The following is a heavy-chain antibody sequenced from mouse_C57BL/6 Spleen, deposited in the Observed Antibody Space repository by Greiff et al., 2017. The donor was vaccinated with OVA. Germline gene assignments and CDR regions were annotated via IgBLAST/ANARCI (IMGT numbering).Heavy chain of an antibody. J-gene: IGHJ1*03. CDR1: GYTFTSYW. Sequence: QVQLQQPGAELVRPGTSVKLSCKASGYTFTSYWMHWVKQRPGQGLEWIGVIDPSDSYTNYNQKFKGKATLTVDTSSSTAYMQLSSLTSEDSAVYYCAPITTVVRGYWYFDVWGTGTTVTVSS. CDR2: IDPSDSYT. D-gene: IGHD1-1*01. CDR3: APITTVVRGYWYFDV. V-gene: IGHV1-59*01.